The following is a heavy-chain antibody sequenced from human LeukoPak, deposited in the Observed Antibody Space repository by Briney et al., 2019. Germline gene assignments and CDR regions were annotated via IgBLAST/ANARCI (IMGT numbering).Heavy chain of an antibody. CDR1: GYTFTSYY. CDR2: INPSGGST. CDR3: ARGAPDFWSGYFPPCVDP. Sequence: ASVKVSCKASGYTFTSYYMHWVRQAPGQGLEWMGIINPSGGSTSYAQKFQGRVTMTRDTSTSTVYMELSSLRSEDTAVYYCARGAPDFWSGYFPPCVDPWGQETLVTVSS. J-gene: IGHJ5*02. D-gene: IGHD3-3*01. V-gene: IGHV1-46*01.